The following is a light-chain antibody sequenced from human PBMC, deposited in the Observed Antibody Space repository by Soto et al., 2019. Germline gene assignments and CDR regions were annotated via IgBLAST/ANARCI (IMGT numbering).Light chain of an antibody. CDR3: GAWDGSLSVVL. Sequence: QSVLSQPPSVSAAPGQTVTISCSGRSANIGSNYVSWYQQLPGTAPKLVIYDSDRRPSEIPDRFSGSKSGTSATLDITGLQTGDEADYYCGAWDGSLSVVLFGGGTKLTVL. CDR1: SANIGSNY. V-gene: IGLV1-51*01. J-gene: IGLJ2*01. CDR2: DSD.